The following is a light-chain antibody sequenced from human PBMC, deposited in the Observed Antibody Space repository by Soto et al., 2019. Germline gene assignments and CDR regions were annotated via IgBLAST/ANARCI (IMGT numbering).Light chain of an antibody. V-gene: IGLV3-21*02. CDR3: QVWDSGSDQGV. CDR2: DDS. Sequence: ELTQPPSVSVAPGQTARVTCGGNNIESKSVHWYQQKPGQAPVLVVYDDSARPSGIPGRFSGSNSGNTATLTISRVEAGDEADYYCQVWDSGSDQGVFGGGTKLTVL. J-gene: IGLJ3*02. CDR1: NIESKS.